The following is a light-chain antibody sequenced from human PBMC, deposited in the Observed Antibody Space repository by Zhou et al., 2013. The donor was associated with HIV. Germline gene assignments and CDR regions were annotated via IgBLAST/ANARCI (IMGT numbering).Light chain of an antibody. CDR2: KAS. V-gene: IGKV1-5*03. Sequence: DVQMTQSPSTLSASVGDRITITCRASQSISDWLAWYQQKPGKAPNLLIYKASTLEGGVPSRFSGSVSGTEFTLTISSLQPDDFATYYCQRYESYPLTFGGGTKVEIK. J-gene: IGKJ4*01. CDR3: QRYESYPLT. CDR1: QSISDW.